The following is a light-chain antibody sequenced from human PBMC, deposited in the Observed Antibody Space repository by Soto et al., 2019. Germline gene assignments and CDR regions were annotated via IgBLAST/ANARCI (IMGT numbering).Light chain of an antibody. J-gene: IGLJ1*01. V-gene: IGLV2-14*01. CDR2: DVS. CDR1: SSDVGAYNY. CDR3: SSYTSATTYG. Sequence: QSALTQPASVSGSPGQSITISFTGTSSDVGAYNYDSWYQQYPGEAPKVIIYDVSHRPAGVSNRFSGSKSGNTASLTISGLQTQDEADYYCSSYTSATTYGFGTGTKVTVL.